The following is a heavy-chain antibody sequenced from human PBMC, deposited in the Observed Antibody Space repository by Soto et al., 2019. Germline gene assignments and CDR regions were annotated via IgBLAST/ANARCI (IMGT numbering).Heavy chain of an antibody. J-gene: IGHJ4*02. CDR1: GFTFSSYA. V-gene: IGHV3-23*01. CDR2: ISGSGDST. D-gene: IGHD6-19*01. Sequence: EVQLLESGGGLVQPGGSLRLSCEASGFTFSSYARSWVGQAPGKGLEWVSAISGSGDSTYYADSVKGRFTISRDNSKNTLYLQMNSLRAEDTAVYYCARRSSGWYFDYWGQGTLVTVSS. CDR3: ARRSSGWYFDY.